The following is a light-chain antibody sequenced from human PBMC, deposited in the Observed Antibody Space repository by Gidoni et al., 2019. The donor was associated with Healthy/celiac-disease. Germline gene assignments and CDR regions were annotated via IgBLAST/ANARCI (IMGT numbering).Light chain of an antibody. Sequence: QSVLTQPPSLSGAPGPRVPISCTGSSSNIGAGYDVHCYQHLPGTAPKLLIYVNSNRPSGFPDHFSGSKSGTSASLAITGLQADDEADYYCQSYGSSLSGVVFGGGTKLTVL. CDR2: VNS. CDR3: QSYGSSLSGVV. J-gene: IGLJ2*01. V-gene: IGLV1-40*01. CDR1: SSNIGAGYD.